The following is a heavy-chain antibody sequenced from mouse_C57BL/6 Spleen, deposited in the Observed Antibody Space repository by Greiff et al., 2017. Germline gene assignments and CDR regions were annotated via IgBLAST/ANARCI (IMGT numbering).Heavy chain of an antibody. D-gene: IGHD4-1*01. Sequence: DVKLVESGGGLVKPGGSLKLSCAASGFTFSDYGMHWVRQAPEKGLEWVAYISSGSSTIYYADTVKGRFTISRDNAKNTLFLQMTSLRSEDTAMSYCASGTAWFAYWGQGTLVTVSA. CDR2: ISSGSSTI. J-gene: IGHJ3*01. CDR3: ASGTAWFAY. V-gene: IGHV5-17*01. CDR1: GFTFSDYG.